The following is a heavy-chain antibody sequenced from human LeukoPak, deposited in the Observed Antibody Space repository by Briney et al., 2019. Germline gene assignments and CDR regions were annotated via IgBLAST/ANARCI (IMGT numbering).Heavy chain of an antibody. V-gene: IGHV1-46*03. CDR2: INPSGGST. J-gene: IGHJ5*02. Sequence: GASVKVSCKASGYTFTSYYMHWVRQAPGQGLEWMGIINPSGGSTSYAQKFQGRVTITRDTSASTAYMELSSLRSEDTAVYYCALLMVRGVPLAGYSWFDPWGQGTLVTVSS. D-gene: IGHD3-10*01. CDR3: ALLMVRGVPLAGYSWFDP. CDR1: GYTFTSYY.